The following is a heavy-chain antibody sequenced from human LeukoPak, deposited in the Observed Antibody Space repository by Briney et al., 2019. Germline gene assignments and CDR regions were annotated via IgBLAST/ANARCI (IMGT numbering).Heavy chain of an antibody. D-gene: IGHD5-18*01. CDR1: GFTFSGSA. Sequence: TGGSLRLSCAASGFTFSGSAMHWVRQASGKGLEWVGRIRSKANSYATAYAASVKGRFTISRDDSKNTAYLQMNSLKTEDTAVYYCARDFRHSYATIGVYWGQGTLVTVSS. CDR2: IRSKANSYAT. CDR3: ARDFRHSYATIGVY. V-gene: IGHV3-73*01. J-gene: IGHJ4*02.